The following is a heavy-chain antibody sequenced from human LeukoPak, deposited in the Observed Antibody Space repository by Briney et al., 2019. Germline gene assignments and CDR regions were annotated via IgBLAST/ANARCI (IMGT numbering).Heavy chain of an antibody. Sequence: ASVKVSCKASGGTFSSYAISWVRQAPGQGLEWMRIINPSGGSTSYAQKFQGRVTMTRDTSTSTVYMELSSLRSEDTAVYYCARDGSGSQDVWGKGTTVTVSS. CDR1: GGTFSSYA. D-gene: IGHD3-10*01. V-gene: IGHV1-46*01. CDR2: INPSGGST. CDR3: ARDGSGSQDV. J-gene: IGHJ6*04.